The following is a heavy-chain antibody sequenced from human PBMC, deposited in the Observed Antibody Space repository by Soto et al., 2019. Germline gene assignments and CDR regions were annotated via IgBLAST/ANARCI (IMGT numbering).Heavy chain of an antibody. J-gene: IGHJ4*02. CDR3: ARDLELHY. V-gene: IGHV3-48*01. CDR1: GCTFSSCS. CDR2: ISSSSSTI. Sequence: GGSLRRSWTVSGCTFSSCSRNWVRQAPGKGLERGSYISSSSSTIYFAASVQGPFTISRDNAKHSLYLPMTSLRAENPAVYYSARDLELHYWGQGPLVTSPQ. D-gene: IGHD1-7*01.